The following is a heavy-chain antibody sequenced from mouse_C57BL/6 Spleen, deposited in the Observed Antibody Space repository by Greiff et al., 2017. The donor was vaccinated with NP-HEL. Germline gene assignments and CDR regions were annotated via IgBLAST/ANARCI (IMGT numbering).Heavy chain of an antibody. CDR2: IYPRSGNT. J-gene: IGHJ2*01. CDR1: GYTFTSYG. Sequence: VQLQQSGAELARPGASVKLSCKASGYTFTSYGISWVKQRTGQGLEWIGEIYPRSGNTYYNEKFKGKATLTADKSSSTAYMELRSLTSEDSAVYFCARDYGELGYFDYWGQGTTLTVSS. V-gene: IGHV1-81*01. D-gene: IGHD1-1*01. CDR3: ARDYGELGYFDY.